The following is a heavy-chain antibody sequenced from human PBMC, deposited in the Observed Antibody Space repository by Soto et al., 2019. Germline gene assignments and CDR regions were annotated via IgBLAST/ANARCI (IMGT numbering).Heavy chain of an antibody. CDR2: IIPIFGTA. D-gene: IGHD3-22*01. V-gene: IGHV1-69*13. Sequence: SXKVSFLASGGTXISYAIRSVRQAPGQGLEWMGGIIPIFGTANYAQKFQGRVKINADESTSTAYMDLSSLRSEHTAVYHCARVGGGTMIVVVPGYFDYWGQGTLFTVSS. CDR1: GGTXISYA. CDR3: ARVGGGTMIVVVPGYFDY. J-gene: IGHJ4*02.